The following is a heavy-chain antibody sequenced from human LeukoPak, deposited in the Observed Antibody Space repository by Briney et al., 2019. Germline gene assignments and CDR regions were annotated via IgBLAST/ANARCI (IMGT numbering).Heavy chain of an antibody. Sequence: GGSLRLSCAASGFTFSSYAMSWVRQAPGNGLEWVSVIGGSGGGTYYADSVKGRFTISRDNSKNTLYLQMNSLRAEDTAVYYCAKERGYYFWSRSQDYWGQGTLVTVSS. D-gene: IGHD3-3*01. J-gene: IGHJ4*02. CDR3: AKERGYYFWSRSQDY. CDR2: IGGSGGGT. CDR1: GFTFSSYA. V-gene: IGHV3-23*01.